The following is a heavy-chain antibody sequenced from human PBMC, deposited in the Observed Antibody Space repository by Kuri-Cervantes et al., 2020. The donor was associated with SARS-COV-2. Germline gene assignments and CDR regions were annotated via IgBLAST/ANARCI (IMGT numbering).Heavy chain of an antibody. Sequence: SETLSLTCTVSGGSISSPISSSSYYWGWIRQPPGKGLEWIGSIYYSGSTYYNPSLKSRVTISVDTSKNQFSLKLSSVTAADTAVYYFARQMMSSITIFGVVITRNWFDPWGQGTLVTVSS. D-gene: IGHD3-3*01. V-gene: IGHV4-39*01. CDR1: GGSISSPISSSSYY. CDR3: ARQMMSSITIFGVVITRNWFDP. J-gene: IGHJ5*02. CDR2: IYYSGST.